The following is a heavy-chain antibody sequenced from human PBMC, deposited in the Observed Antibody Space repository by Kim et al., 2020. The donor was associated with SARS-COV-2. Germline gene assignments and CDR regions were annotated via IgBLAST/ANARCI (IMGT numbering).Heavy chain of an antibody. CDR1: GGSIRSGGKF. V-gene: IGHV4-31*03. CDR3: ARGQPLDY. Sequence: SETLSLTYSVSGGSIRSGGKFWTWIRQHPAKGLEWIGYISYSGNSHYSPSLRSRVSISLQTSENQFSLELTSVTAADTAVYYCARGQPLDYWGQGIRVTV. J-gene: IGHJ4*02. D-gene: IGHD2-2*01. CDR2: ISYSGNS.